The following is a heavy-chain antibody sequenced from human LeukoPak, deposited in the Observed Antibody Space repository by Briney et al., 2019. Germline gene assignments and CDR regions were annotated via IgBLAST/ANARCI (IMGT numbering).Heavy chain of an antibody. D-gene: IGHD3-10*01. V-gene: IGHV3-7*01. Sequence: GGSLRLSCAASGFTFSSYWMSWVRQAPGKGLERVANIKQDGSEKYYVDSVKGRFTISRDNAKNSLYLQMNSLRAEDTAVYYCALNPDYYGSGSFDYWGQGTLVTVSS. CDR3: ALNPDYYGSGSFDY. CDR2: IKQDGSEK. CDR1: GFTFSSYW. J-gene: IGHJ4*02.